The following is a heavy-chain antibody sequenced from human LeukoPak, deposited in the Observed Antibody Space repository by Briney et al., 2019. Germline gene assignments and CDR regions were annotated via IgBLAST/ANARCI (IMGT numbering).Heavy chain of an antibody. CDR1: GFTFDDYG. J-gene: IGHJ6*03. CDR3: ARYCTNGVCYRASYYYMDV. CDR2: INWNGGST. V-gene: IGHV3-20*04. Sequence: RTGGSLRLSCAASGFTFDDYGMSWVHQAPGKGLEWVSGINWNGGSTGYADSVKGRFTISRDNAKNSLYLQMNSLRAEDTALYYCARYCTNGVCYRASYYYMDVWGKGTTVTVSS. D-gene: IGHD2-8*01.